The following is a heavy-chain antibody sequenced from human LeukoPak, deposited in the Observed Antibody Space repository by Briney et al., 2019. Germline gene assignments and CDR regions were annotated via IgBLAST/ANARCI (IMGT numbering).Heavy chain of an antibody. Sequence: GRSLRLSCAASGLTFSTYAMHWVRQAPGKGLEWVAVISYDGSNKYYADSVKGRFTISRDNSKNTLYLQMNSLRAEDTAVYYCARIYYDSSGYYPDYWGQGTLVTVSS. CDR3: ARIYYDSSGYYPDY. CDR1: GLTFSTYA. V-gene: IGHV3-30-3*01. CDR2: ISYDGSNK. D-gene: IGHD3-22*01. J-gene: IGHJ4*02.